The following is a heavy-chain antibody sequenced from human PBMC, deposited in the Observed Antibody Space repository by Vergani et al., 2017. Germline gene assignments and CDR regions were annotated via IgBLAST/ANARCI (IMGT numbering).Heavy chain of an antibody. Sequence: EVQLLQSEGAVVQPGGSLRLSFVASGFTFSSHAMSWVRQGYGQGLEWFSSIKNTGDSTHYADSVKGRFTISRDNSKNTLYLQMNSLRVEDTAVYYCGSVSDIYKWSKVTMVTVFS. CDR2: IKNTGDST. V-gene: IGHV3-23*01. CDR1: GFTFSSHA. D-gene: IGHD1-1*01. CDR3: GSVSDIYK. J-gene: IGHJ4*02.